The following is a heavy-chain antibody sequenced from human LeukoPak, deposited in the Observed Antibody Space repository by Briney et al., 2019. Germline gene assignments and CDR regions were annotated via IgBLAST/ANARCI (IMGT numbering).Heavy chain of an antibody. CDR2: ISSSSSTI. CDR1: GFTFSSYS. Sequence: GGSLRLSCAASGFTFSSYSMNWVRQAPGKGLEWVSYISSSSSTIYYADSVKGRFTISRDNARNSLYLQMNGLRAEDTAVYYCAKDILEAGPFFDYWGLGTLVTVSS. CDR3: AKDILEAGPFFDY. D-gene: IGHD6-13*01. J-gene: IGHJ4*02. V-gene: IGHV3-48*04.